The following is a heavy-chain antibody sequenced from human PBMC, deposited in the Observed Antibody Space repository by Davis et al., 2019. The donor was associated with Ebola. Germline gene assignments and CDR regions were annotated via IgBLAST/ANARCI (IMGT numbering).Heavy chain of an antibody. CDR1: GFTFSDYY. D-gene: IGHD6-13*01. V-gene: IGHV3-23*01. Sequence: GESLKISCAASGFTFSDYYMSWVRQAPGKGLEWVSAISGSGGSTYYADSVKGRFTISRDNSKNTLYLQMNSLRAEDTAVYYCAKGAGYSSTYDYWGQGTLVTVSS. J-gene: IGHJ4*02. CDR3: AKGAGYSSTYDY. CDR2: ISGSGGST.